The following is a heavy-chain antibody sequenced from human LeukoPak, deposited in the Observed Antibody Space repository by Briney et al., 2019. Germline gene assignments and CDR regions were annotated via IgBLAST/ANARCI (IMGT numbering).Heavy chain of an antibody. D-gene: IGHD3-16*01. CDR3: AGGPSAFDI. CDR2: YYHSGSGSI. J-gene: IGHJ3*02. CDR1: GYSITTGYY. V-gene: IGHV4-38-2*02. Sequence: SETLSLTCTVSGYSITTGYYWGWIRQPPGKGLGWIGTYYHSGSGSIYYNPSLRSRVTISVDTSKNHFSLNLSSVTAADTAVYYCAGGPSAFDIWGQGTMVTVSS.